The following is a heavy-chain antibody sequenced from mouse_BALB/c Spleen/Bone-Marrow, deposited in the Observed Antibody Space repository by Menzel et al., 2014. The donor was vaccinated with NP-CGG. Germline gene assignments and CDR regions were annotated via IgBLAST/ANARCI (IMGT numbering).Heavy chain of an antibody. J-gene: IGHJ3*01. CDR1: GYSITSGYS. CDR2: IHYSGST. D-gene: IGHD2-14*01. CDR3: AGRDSVRGWFAY. Sequence: VQLKESGPDLVKPSQSLSLTCTVTGYSITSGYSWHWIRQFPGNKLEWMGYIHYSGSTNYNPSLKSRISITRDTSKDQFFLQLNPVTTEDTATYYCAGRDSVRGWFAYWGQGTLVTVSA. V-gene: IGHV3-1*02.